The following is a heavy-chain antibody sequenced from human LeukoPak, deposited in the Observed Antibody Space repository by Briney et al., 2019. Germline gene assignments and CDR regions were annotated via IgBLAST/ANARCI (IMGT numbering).Heavy chain of an antibody. V-gene: IGHV1-69*13. D-gene: IGHD5-12*01. J-gene: IGHJ4*02. CDR3: TSGPTAADFDY. CDR1: GGTFSSYA. Sequence: ASVKVSCKASGGTFSSYAINWVRQAPGQGLEWMGGIIPIFGTANYAQKFQGRVTITADESTSTAYMELSSLRSEDTAVYYCTSGPTAADFDYWGQGTLVTVPS. CDR2: IIPIFGTA.